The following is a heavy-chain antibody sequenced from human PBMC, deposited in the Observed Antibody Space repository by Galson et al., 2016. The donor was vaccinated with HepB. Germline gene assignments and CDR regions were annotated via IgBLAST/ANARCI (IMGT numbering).Heavy chain of an antibody. Sequence: SVKVSCKASGVSFSTLALNWVRQAPGQGLEWLGMLIPTFGSARYGQKFQGRLPITADTSTTAAYMELTGLTSEDTAMYYCARAICTTSSCNTNHYRHYGMDVWGQGTTVTVSS. CDR3: ARAICTTSSCNTNHYRHYGMDV. CDR2: LIPTFGSA. J-gene: IGHJ6*02. V-gene: IGHV1-69*06. CDR1: GVSFSTLA. D-gene: IGHD6-19*01.